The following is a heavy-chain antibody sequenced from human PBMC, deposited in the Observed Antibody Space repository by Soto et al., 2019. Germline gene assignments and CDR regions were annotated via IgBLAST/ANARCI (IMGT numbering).Heavy chain of an antibody. CDR3: AKDFRASDTYDFWSCYSNYYYYYMDV. J-gene: IGHJ6*03. Sequence: EVQLLESGGGLVQPGGSLRLSCAASGFTFSSYAMSWVRQAPGKGLEWVSAISGGGGSTYYADSVKGRFTISRDNSKNAMYLEMNSLRAEDTAVYYCAKDFRASDTYDFWSCYSNYYYYYMDVWGKGTTVTVSS. V-gene: IGHV3-23*01. CDR2: ISGGGGST. D-gene: IGHD3-3*01. CDR1: GFTFSSYA.